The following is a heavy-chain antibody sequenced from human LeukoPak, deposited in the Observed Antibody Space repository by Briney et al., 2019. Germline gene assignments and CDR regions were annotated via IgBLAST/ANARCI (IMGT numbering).Heavy chain of an antibody. CDR3: ARRSTVAGRGRFDP. CDR2: VHYSGST. CDR1: GGSIRSSSYY. V-gene: IGHV4-39*01. D-gene: IGHD6-19*01. Sequence: PSETLSLTCTVSGGSIRSSSYYWGWIRQPPGKGLEWIGSVHYSGSTYDNPSLKSRVTISVDTSKNQFSLKLISVTAADTAVYYCARRSTVAGRGRFDPWGQGNLVTVSS. J-gene: IGHJ5*02.